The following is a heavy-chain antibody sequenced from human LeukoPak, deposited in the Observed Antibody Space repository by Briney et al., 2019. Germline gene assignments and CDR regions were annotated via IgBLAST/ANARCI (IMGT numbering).Heavy chain of an antibody. J-gene: IGHJ6*02. CDR3: ARDRDWNDAFEMDV. CDR1: GFTFSSYS. Sequence: GGSLRLSCAASGFTFSSYSMNWVRQAPGKGLEWISYISRSGNNIYYKDSVRGRFTISRDDAKDSLYLQMNSLRFEDTAVYYCARDRDWNDAFEMDVWGQGTTVTVSS. CDR2: ISRSGNNI. V-gene: IGHV3-48*04. D-gene: IGHD1-1*01.